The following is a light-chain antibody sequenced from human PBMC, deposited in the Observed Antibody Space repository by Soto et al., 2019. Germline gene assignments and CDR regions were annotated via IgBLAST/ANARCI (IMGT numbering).Light chain of an antibody. CDR2: DAS. CDR1: QSISLS. CDR3: QQYNSYLT. J-gene: IGKJ1*01. Sequence: DIRMTQSPSTLSAFVGDRVTITCRASQSISLSLAWYQQKPGKAPDLLISDASNLERGVPSRFSGSGSGTEFTLTISSLQPDDFATYYCQQYNSYLTFGPGTKVEIK. V-gene: IGKV1-5*01.